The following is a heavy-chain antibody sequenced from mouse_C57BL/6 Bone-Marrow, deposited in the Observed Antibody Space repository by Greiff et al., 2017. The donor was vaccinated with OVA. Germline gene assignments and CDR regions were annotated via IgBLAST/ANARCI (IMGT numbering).Heavy chain of an antibody. Sequence: VQLKESGPELVKPGASVKISCKASGYSFTGYYMNWVKQSPEKSLEWIGEINPSTGGTTYNQKFKAKATLTVDKSSSTAYMQLKSLTSEDSAVYYCARRDSHYYGSSYGYWGQGTTLTVSS. CDR2: INPSTGGT. CDR1: GYSFTGYY. V-gene: IGHV1-42*01. D-gene: IGHD1-1*01. J-gene: IGHJ2*01. CDR3: ARRDSHYYGSSYGY.